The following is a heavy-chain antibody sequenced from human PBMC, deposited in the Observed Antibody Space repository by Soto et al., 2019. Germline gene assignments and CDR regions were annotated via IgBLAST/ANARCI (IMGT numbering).Heavy chain of an antibody. CDR3: ARDHGSGSYISYYYYGMDV. CDR1: GFTFSSYG. V-gene: IGHV3-33*01. Sequence: GGSLRLSCAASGFTFSSYGMHWVRQAPGKGLEWVAVIWFDGSNKYYADSVKGRFTISRDNSKNTLYLQMNSLRAEDTAVYYCARDHGSGSYISYYYYGMDVWGQGTTVTVS. J-gene: IGHJ6*02. CDR2: IWFDGSNK. D-gene: IGHD3-10*01.